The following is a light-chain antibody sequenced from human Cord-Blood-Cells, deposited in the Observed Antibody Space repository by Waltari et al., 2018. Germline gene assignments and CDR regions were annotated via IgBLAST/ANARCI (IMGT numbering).Light chain of an antibody. CDR2: DVS. CDR3: SSYTSSSTYV. CDR1: SSDVGGYNY. Sequence: QSALTQPASVSGSPGQSLTISCTGTSSDVGGYNYVSWYQQHPGKAPKLMIYDVSNRPSGVSNRFAGSKSGNTASLTISGLQAEDEADYYCSSYTSSSTYVVGTGTKVTVL. V-gene: IGLV2-14*01. J-gene: IGLJ1*01.